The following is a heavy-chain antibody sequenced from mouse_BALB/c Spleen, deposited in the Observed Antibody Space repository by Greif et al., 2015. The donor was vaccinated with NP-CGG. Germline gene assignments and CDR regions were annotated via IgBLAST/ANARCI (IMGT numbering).Heavy chain of an antibody. V-gene: IGHV5-12*02. CDR3: VPPYYGYPY. Sequence: EVQLVESGGGLVQPGGSLKLSCATSGFTFSDYYMYWVRQTPEKRLEWVAYISNGGGSTYYPDTVKGRFTISRDNAKNTLYLQMSRLKSEDTAMYYCVPPYYGYPYWGQGTLVTVSA. CDR2: ISNGGGST. J-gene: IGHJ3*01. CDR1: GFTFSDYY. D-gene: IGHD1-2*01.